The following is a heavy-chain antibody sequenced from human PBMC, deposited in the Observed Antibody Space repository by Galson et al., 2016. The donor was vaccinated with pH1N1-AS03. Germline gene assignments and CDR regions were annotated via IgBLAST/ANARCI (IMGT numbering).Heavy chain of an antibody. V-gene: IGHV3-30*07. CDR2: ISYDGTNK. CDR1: GFTFSSYA. J-gene: IGHJ4*02. Sequence: SLRLSCAASGFTFSSYAMHWVRQAPGKGLEWVAVISYDGTNKYYADSVKVRFTISRDNSKNMLYLQMNSLRAEDTAVYYCAKDKGLGGGSCYQYWGQGTLVTVSS. CDR3: AKDKGLGGGSCYQY. D-gene: IGHD2-15*01.